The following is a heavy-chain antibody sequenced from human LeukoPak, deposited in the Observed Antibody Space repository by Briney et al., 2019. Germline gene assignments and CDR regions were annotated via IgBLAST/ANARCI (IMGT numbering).Heavy chain of an antibody. J-gene: IGHJ4*02. CDR2: IGGSGGTT. V-gene: IGHV3-23*01. Sequence: GGPRSLSGAAPGSTFSSYARRGVRQPPGKGLGWVSAIGGSGGTTYYADSVKGRFTISRDNSKNTLYLQMNSLRAEDTAVYYCAKGDFWSDTDYWGQGTLVTVSS. CDR1: GSTFSSYA. D-gene: IGHD3-3*01. CDR3: AKGDFWSDTDY.